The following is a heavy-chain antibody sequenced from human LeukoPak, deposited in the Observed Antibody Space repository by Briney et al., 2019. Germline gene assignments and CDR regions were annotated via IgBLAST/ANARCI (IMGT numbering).Heavy chain of an antibody. Sequence: SETLSLTCTVSGGSISSYYWSWIRQPPGKGLEWIGYIYYSGSTNYNPSLKSRVTISVDTSKNQFSLKLSSVTAADTAVYYCARAPHYYYDSSGSIFDYWGQGTLVTVSS. D-gene: IGHD3-22*01. CDR2: IYYSGST. CDR3: ARAPHYYYDSSGSIFDY. J-gene: IGHJ4*02. CDR1: GGSISSYY. V-gene: IGHV4-59*08.